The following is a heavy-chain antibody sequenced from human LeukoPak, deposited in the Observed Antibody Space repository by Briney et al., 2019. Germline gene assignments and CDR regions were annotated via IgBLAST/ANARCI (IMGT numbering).Heavy chain of an antibody. V-gene: IGHV3-23*01. CDR1: GFTFSSYA. D-gene: IGHD4-17*01. J-gene: IGHJ4*02. CDR2: ISGSGGST. CDR3: AKDRLSHGDYAPVDY. Sequence: GGSLRLSCAASGFTFSSYAMSWVRQAPGKGLEWVSAISGSGGSTYYADSVKGRFTISRDNSKNTLYLQMNSLGAEDTAVYYCAKDRLSHGDYAPVDYWGQGTLVTVSS.